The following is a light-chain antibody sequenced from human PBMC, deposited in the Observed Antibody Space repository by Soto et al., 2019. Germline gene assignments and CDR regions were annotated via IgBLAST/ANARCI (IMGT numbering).Light chain of an antibody. V-gene: IGKV1-5*01. CDR1: QTISSW. J-gene: IGKJ1*01. CDR2: DAS. Sequence: DIQMTQSPSTLSGSVGDRVTITCRASQTISSWLAWYQQKPGKAPKLLIYDASSLESGVPSRFSGSGSGTEFTLTISNLQPDDFATYFCQQYHNYPGTFGQGTKVDNK. CDR3: QQYHNYPGT.